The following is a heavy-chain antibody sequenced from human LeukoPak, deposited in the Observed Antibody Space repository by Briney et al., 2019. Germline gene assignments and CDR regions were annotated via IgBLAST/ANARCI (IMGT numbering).Heavy chain of an antibody. D-gene: IGHD4-17*01. CDR3: ARGGDYGDLRYFDY. V-gene: IGHV4-59*01. Sequence: PSETLSLTCTVSGGSINNYYWSWIRQPPGQGLEWIGYIYYRGSTNYNPSLKSRVTFSVDTSKNQFSLKLNSVTAADTAVYYCARGGDYGDLRYFDYWGQGTLVTLSS. CDR2: IYYRGST. J-gene: IGHJ4*02. CDR1: GGSINNYY.